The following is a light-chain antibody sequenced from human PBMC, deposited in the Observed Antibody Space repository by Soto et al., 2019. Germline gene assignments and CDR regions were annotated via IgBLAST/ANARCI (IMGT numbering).Light chain of an antibody. Sequence: EIVLTQSPGTLSLSPGERATLSCRASQSVSSSYLAWYRQKPGQAPRLLISGASNRAPGIPARFSGSGSGTEFTLTISSLEPEDFAVYYCQQRNNWPPTWTFGQGTKVEIK. CDR2: GAS. CDR3: QQRNNWPPTWT. CDR1: QSVSSSY. V-gene: IGKV3-11*01. J-gene: IGKJ1*01.